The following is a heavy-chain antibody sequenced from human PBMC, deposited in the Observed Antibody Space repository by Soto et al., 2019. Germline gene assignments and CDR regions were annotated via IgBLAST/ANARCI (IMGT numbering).Heavy chain of an antibody. CDR2: ISSSSSTI. V-gene: IGHV3-48*01. D-gene: IGHD3-16*01. Sequence: EVQLVESGGGLVQPGGSLRLSCAASGFTFSNSAMNWVRQAPGKGLEWVAYISSSSSTIYYGDSVKGRFTISRDNANNSLYLQMTSLRAEDTAVYYCARLRGFFDYWGQGTLVTVSS. CDR1: GFTFSNSA. J-gene: IGHJ4*02. CDR3: ARLRGFFDY.